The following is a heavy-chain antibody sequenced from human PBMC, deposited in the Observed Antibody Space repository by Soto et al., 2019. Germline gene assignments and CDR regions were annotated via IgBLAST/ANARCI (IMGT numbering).Heavy chain of an antibody. V-gene: IGHV3-15*01. CDR2: VKSKTDGGAT. Sequence: KTGGSLRLSCTASGFTFYNTWMSWVRQAPGKGLEWVGRVKSKTDGGATDYTAPVKGRFTISRDDSQNTLYLQMNSLQTDDTAVYYCTTDRRSGYDPQFDFWGQGTLVTVS. CDR1: GFTFYNTW. CDR3: TTDRRSGYDPQFDF. J-gene: IGHJ4*02. D-gene: IGHD5-12*01.